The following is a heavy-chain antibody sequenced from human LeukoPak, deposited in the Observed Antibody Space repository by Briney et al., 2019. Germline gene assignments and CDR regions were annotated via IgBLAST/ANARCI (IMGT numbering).Heavy chain of an antibody. Sequence: GSLRLSCAASGFTFSSYSMNWVRQAPGKGLEWFSYVSTSSSTMYYAHSVKGRFTISRDNAQSSLYLEMNSLRAEDTAVYYCARDFNMAIYYFDYWGQGTLVTVSS. D-gene: IGHD2/OR15-2a*01. CDR2: VSTSSSTM. V-gene: IGHV3-48*04. CDR3: ARDFNMAIYYFDY. J-gene: IGHJ4*02. CDR1: GFTFSSYS.